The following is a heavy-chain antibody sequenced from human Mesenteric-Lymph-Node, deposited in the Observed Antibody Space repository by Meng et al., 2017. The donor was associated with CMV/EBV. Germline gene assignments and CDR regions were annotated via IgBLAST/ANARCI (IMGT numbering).Heavy chain of an antibody. V-gene: IGHV4-61*01. CDR2: MYYSGNT. CDR3: AANPRQPDYYYYGMDV. D-gene: IGHD4/OR15-4a*01. CDR1: GDSVSSGSYY. Sequence: SETLSLTCTVSGDSVSSGSYYWSWIRQPPGRGLEWIGYMYYSGNTNYNPSLKSRVTISVDTSKNQFSLKLSSVTAADTAVYYCAANPRQPDYYYYGMDVWGQGTTVTVSS. J-gene: IGHJ6*02.